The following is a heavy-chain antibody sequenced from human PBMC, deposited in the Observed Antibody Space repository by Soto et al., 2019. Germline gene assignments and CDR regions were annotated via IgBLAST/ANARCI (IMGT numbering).Heavy chain of an antibody. CDR1: GFIFSNYA. Sequence: GGSLRLSCAASGFIFSNYAMSWVRQAPGKGLEWVSGISGTNGNTYYADSVVGRFTVSRDNSKNTLFLQMNSLRAEDTAVYYRAKDKSCSDGVCYLDYWGQGTLVTVSS. V-gene: IGHV3-23*01. CDR3: AKDKSCSDGVCYLDY. J-gene: IGHJ4*01. D-gene: IGHD2-15*01. CDR2: ISGTNGNT.